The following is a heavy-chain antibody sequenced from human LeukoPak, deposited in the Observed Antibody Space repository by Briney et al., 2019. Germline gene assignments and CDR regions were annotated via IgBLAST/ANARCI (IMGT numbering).Heavy chain of an antibody. CDR3: ARHSNNYYDSSGYYFD. V-gene: IGHV5-51*01. Sequence: GESLKISCQGSGYSFTSYWIGWVRQMPGKGLEWMGIIYPGDSDTRYSPSFQGQVTISADKSISTAYLQWSSLKASDTAMYYCARHSNNYYDSSGYYFDWGQGTLVTVSS. CDR1: GYSFTSYW. CDR2: IYPGDSDT. J-gene: IGHJ4*02. D-gene: IGHD3-22*01.